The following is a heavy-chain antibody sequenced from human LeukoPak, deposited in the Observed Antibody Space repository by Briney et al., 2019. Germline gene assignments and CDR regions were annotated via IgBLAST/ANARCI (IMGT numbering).Heavy chain of an antibody. CDR3: ARDNHREDLRYPTVWFDP. J-gene: IGHJ5*02. V-gene: IGHV4-61*01. CDR2: IYYSGST. Sequence: SETLSPTCTVSGGSVSSGSYYWSWIRQPPGKGLEWIGYIYYSGSTNYNPSLKSRVTISVDTSKNQFSLKLSSVTAADTAVYYCARDNHREDLRYPTVWFDPWGQGTLVTVSS. CDR1: GGSVSSGSYY. D-gene: IGHD3-9*01.